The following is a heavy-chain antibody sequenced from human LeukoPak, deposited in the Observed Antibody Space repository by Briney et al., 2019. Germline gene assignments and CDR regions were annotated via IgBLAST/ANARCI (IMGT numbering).Heavy chain of an antibody. CDR2: IWYDGSSK. J-gene: IGHJ4*02. CDR1: GFTFNSYG. D-gene: IGHD4-17*01. V-gene: IGHV3-33*01. Sequence: GGSLRLSCAASGFTFNSYGIHWVRQAPGKGLEWVAFIWYDGSSKYYAGSVKGRFTISRDNSKNTLYLQMNSLRAEDTAVYYCARARTTRGFDYWGQGTLVTVSS. CDR3: ARARTTRGFDY.